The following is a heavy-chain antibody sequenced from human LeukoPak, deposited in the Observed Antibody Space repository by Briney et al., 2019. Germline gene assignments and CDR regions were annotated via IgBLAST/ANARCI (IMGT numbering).Heavy chain of an antibody. J-gene: IGHJ4*02. D-gene: IGHD3-22*01. CDR1: GFTFSSYA. CDR3: AKDTYDSSGYCHFDY. CDR2: ISGSGGST. V-gene: IGHV3-23*01. Sequence: GGSLRHSCAASGFTFSSYAMSWVRQAPGKGLEWVSAISGSGGSTYYADSVKGRFTISRDNSKNTLYLQMNSLRAEDTAVYYCAKDTYDSSGYCHFDYWGQGTLVTVSS.